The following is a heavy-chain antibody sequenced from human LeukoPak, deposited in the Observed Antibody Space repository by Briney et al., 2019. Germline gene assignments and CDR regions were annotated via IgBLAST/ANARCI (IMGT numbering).Heavy chain of an antibody. CDR2: IIPIFGTA. V-gene: IGHV1-69*06. CDR1: GGTFSSYA. CDR3: GEPAGVGGVAVAGGYYFDY. J-gene: IGHJ4*02. D-gene: IGHD6-19*01. Sequence: GSSVKVSCKASGGTFSSYAISWVRQAPGQGLEWMGGIIPIFGTANYAQKFQGRVTITAAKSTSTAYMELSSLQSEDTAVYYCGEPAGVGGVAVAGGYYFDYWGQGTLVTVSS.